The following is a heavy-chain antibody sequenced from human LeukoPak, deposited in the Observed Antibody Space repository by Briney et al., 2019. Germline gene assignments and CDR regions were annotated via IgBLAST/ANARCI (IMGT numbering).Heavy chain of an antibody. D-gene: IGHD4-11*01. Sequence: ASVKVSCKASGYTFTSYYMHWVRQAPGQGLEWMGVINLSGGSTTYAQKFQGRVTMTRDTSTSTVYMELSSLRSEDTAVYYCARDLSPTVTTTVMNPAYWGQGTLVTVSS. CDR1: GYTFTSYY. CDR3: ARDLSPTVTTTVMNPAY. V-gene: IGHV1-46*01. J-gene: IGHJ4*02. CDR2: INLSGGST.